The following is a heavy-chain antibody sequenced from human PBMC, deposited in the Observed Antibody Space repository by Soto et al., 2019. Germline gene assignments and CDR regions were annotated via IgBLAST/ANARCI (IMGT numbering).Heavy chain of an antibody. CDR2: INSDGSST. V-gene: IGHV3-74*01. CDR3: AREDYYGSESYFLKRAFDI. CDR1: GFTFSSYW. Sequence: EVQLVESGGGLVQPGGSLRLSCAASGFTFSSYWMHWVRQAPGKGLVWVSRINSDGSSTSYADSVKGRFTISRDNAQNTLYLQKNSLRAEDTAVYYCAREDYYGSESYFLKRAFDIWGQGTMVTVSS. D-gene: IGHD3-10*01. J-gene: IGHJ3*02.